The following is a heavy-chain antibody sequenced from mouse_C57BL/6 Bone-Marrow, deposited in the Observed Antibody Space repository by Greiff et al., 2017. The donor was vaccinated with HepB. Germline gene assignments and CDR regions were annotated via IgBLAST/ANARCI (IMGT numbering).Heavy chain of an antibody. Sequence: VKLQQSGAELARPGASVKLSCKASGYTFTSYGISWVKQRTGQGLEWIGEIYPRSGNTYYNEKFKGKATLTADKSSSTAYMELRSLTSEDSAVYFCARRGITPHYYAMDYWGQGTSVTVSS. CDR2: IYPRSGNT. CDR3: ARRGITPHYYAMDY. CDR1: GYTFTSYG. J-gene: IGHJ4*01. V-gene: IGHV1-81*01. D-gene: IGHD2-4*01.